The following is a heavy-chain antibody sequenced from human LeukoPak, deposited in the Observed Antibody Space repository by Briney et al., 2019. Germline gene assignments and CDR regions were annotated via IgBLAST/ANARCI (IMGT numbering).Heavy chain of an antibody. CDR1: GFTFSSYW. D-gene: IGHD2-2*03. CDR3: ARVNGYCSSTSCFLDY. Sequence: PGGSLRLSCAASGFTFSSYWMSWVRQAPGKGLEWVASIKQDGSEKYYVDSVKGRFTISRDNAKNSLYLQMNSLRAEDTAVYYCARVNGYCSSTSCFLDYWGQGTLVTVSS. J-gene: IGHJ4*02. CDR2: IKQDGSEK. V-gene: IGHV3-7*01.